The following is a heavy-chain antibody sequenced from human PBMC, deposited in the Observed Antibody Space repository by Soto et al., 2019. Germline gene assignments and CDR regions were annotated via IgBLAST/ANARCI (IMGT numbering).Heavy chain of an antibody. CDR2: ISRESSNI. CDR1: GFAFRGYN. Sequence: EVQLVESGGGVVKPGGSLTLSCAGSGFAFRGYNMNWVRQPPGKGLEWVACISRESSNIYYADSVKGRFTISRDNAKDSQYKKQNRLTAEESDFFYCERALVVAAKFEYGGQRTL. V-gene: IGHV3-21*01. J-gene: IGHJ4*02. CDR3: ERALVVAAKFEY. D-gene: IGHD2-21*01.